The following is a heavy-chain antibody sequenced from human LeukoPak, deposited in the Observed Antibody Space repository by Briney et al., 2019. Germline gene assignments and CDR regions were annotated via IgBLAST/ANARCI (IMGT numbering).Heavy chain of an antibody. CDR3: ATPFRDSSGSYYNDWFDP. Sequence: GGSLRLSCTASGFTFSTYWMHWVRQAPGKGLVWVSRINSDGSSTTYADSVKGRFTISRDNAKNTLYLQMKSLRAEDTAVYYCATPFRDSSGSYYNDWFDPWGQGTLDTVSS. J-gene: IGHJ5*02. V-gene: IGHV3-74*01. D-gene: IGHD3-22*01. CDR1: GFTFSTYW. CDR2: INSDGSST.